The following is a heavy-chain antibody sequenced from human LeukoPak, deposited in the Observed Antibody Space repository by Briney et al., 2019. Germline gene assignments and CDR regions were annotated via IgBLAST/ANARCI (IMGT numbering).Heavy chain of an antibody. Sequence: GGSLRLSCAASGLTFTTYGMSWVRQAPGQGLGWVSYISSSGSTIYYADSVKGRFTISRDNAKNSLYLQMNSLRAEDTAVYYCAELGITMIGGVWGKGTTVTISS. CDR2: ISSSGSTI. J-gene: IGHJ6*04. CDR1: GLTFTTYG. CDR3: AELGITMIGGV. D-gene: IGHD3-10*02. V-gene: IGHV3-48*04.